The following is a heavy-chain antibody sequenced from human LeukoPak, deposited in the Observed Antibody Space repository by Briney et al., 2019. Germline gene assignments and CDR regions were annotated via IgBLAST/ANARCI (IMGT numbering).Heavy chain of an antibody. CDR1: GYTLTELS. J-gene: IGHJ4*02. Sequence: ASVKVSCKVSGYTLTELSMHWVRQAPGKGLEWMGGFDPEDGETIYAQKFQGRVTMTTDTSTSTAYMELRSLRSDDTAVYYCARDWGSGWYTDWGQGTLVTVSS. CDR3: ARDWGSGWYTD. D-gene: IGHD6-19*01. V-gene: IGHV1-24*01. CDR2: FDPEDGET.